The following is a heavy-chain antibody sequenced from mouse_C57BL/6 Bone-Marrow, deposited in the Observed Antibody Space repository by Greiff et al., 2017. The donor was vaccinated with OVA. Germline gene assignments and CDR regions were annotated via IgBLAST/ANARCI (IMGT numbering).Heavy chain of an antibody. Sequence: VQLQQPGAELVKPGASVKMSCKASGYTFTSYWITWVKQRPGQGLEWIGRIDPEDGDTEYAPKFQGKATMTADTSSNTAYLQLSSLTSEDTAVYYCTTSDESYFDYWGQGTTLTVSS. J-gene: IGHJ2*01. CDR2: IDPEDGDT. V-gene: IGHV14-1*01. CDR1: GYTFTSYW. CDR3: TTSDESYFDY.